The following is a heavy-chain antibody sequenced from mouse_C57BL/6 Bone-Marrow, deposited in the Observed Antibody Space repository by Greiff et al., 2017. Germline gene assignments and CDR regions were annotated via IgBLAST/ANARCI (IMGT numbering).Heavy chain of an antibody. CDR1: GYTFTDYE. J-gene: IGHJ2*01. D-gene: IGHD2-4*01. CDR2: IDPETGGT. V-gene: IGHV1-15*01. CDR3: TRGLRRRGYYFDY. Sequence: QVQLQQSGAELVRPGASVTLSCKASGYTFTDYEMHWVKQTPVHGLEWIGAIDPETGGTAYNQKFKGKAILTADKSSSTAYMELRSLTSEDSAVXDRTRGLRRRGYYFDYWGPGTTLTVSS.